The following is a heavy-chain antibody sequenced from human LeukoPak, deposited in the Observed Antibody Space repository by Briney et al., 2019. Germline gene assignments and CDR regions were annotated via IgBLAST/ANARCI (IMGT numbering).Heavy chain of an antibody. D-gene: IGHD6-13*01. V-gene: IGHV4-39*07. J-gene: IGHJ6*03. CDR3: ARGGRYSSSWYGTYYYYYYMDV. CDR2: IYYSGST. CDR1: GGSISSRSYY. Sequence: SSETLSLTCTVSGGSISSRSYYWGWIRQPPGKGLEWIGSIYYSGSTYYNPSLQSRVTISVDTSKNQFSLKLSSVTAADTAVYYCARGGRYSSSWYGTYYYYYYMDVWGKGTTVTISS.